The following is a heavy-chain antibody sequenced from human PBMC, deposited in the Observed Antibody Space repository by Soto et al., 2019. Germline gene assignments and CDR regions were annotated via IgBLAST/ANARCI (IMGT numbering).Heavy chain of an antibody. V-gene: IGHV1-69*01. Sequence: QVQLVQSGAEVKKPGSSVKVSCKASGGTFSSYAISWVRQAPGHGLEWMGGVIPSFGTANYAQKFQGRVTITADESTSTAYMELSSLRSEDTAVYYCARALAVSYSGYDYYFDYRGQGTLVTVSS. J-gene: IGHJ4*02. CDR1: GGTFSSYA. CDR2: VIPSFGTA. CDR3: ARALAVSYSGYDYYFDY. D-gene: IGHD5-12*01.